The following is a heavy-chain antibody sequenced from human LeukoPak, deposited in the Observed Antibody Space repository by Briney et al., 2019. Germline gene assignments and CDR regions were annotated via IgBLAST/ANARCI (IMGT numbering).Heavy chain of an antibody. D-gene: IGHD2-15*01. CDR3: ARAGGRHDAFDI. Sequence: SETLSLTCTVSGGSISSYYWSWIRQPPRKGLEWIGYIYYSGSTNYNPSPKSRVTISVDTSKNQFSLKLSSVTAADTAVYYCARAGGRHDAFDIWGQGTMVTVSS. CDR2: IYYSGST. CDR1: GGSISSYY. J-gene: IGHJ3*02. V-gene: IGHV4-59*01.